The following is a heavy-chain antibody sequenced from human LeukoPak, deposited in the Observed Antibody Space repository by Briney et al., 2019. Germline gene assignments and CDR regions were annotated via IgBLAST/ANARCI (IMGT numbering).Heavy chain of an antibody. Sequence: ASETLSLTCTVSGGSISSYYWTWIRQLPGKGLEWIGYLDYSGSTKYNPSLKSRVTISVDTSKNQFSLKLSSVTAADTAVYYCARDNPWVAAAGTLGIDWFDPWGQGTLVTVSS. CDR3: ARDNPWVAAAGTLGIDWFDP. CDR2: LDYSGST. V-gene: IGHV4-59*12. D-gene: IGHD6-13*01. J-gene: IGHJ5*02. CDR1: GGSISSYY.